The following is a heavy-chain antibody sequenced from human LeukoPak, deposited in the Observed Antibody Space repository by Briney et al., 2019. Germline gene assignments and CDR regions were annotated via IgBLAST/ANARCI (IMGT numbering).Heavy chain of an antibody. V-gene: IGHV4-34*01. Sequence: SETLSLTRAVYGGSFSGYYWSWIRQPPGKGLEWIGSIYYSGSTYYNPSLKSRVTISVDTSKNQFSLKLSSVTAADTAVYYCASPSGYPRFRAFDIWGQGTMVTVSS. CDR1: GGSFSGYY. CDR2: IYYSGST. CDR3: ASPSGYPRFRAFDI. J-gene: IGHJ3*02. D-gene: IGHD3-22*01.